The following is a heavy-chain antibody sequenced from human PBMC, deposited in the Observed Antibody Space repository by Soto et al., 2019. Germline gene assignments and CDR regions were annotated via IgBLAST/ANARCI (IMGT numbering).Heavy chain of an antibody. CDR2: INHSGST. Sequence: SETLSLTCAVYGGSFSGYYWSWIRQPPGKGLEWIGEINHSGSTNYNPSLKRRVTISVDTSKNQFSLKLRSVTAADTAVYYCASSLCPPASSWYYGDYVWGSYRCPFNYWGQGTLVTVSS. CDR1: GGSFSGYY. J-gene: IGHJ4*02. D-gene: IGHD3-16*02. CDR3: ASSLCPPASSWYYGDYVWGSYRCPFNY. V-gene: IGHV4-34*01.